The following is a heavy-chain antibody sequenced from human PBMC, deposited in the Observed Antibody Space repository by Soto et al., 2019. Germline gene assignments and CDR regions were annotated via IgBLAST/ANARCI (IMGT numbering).Heavy chain of an antibody. CDR2: ISGSGGGT. V-gene: IGHV3-23*01. J-gene: IGHJ6*03. Sequence: PGGSLRLPCAASGFTFSSFAQIGVRLAPGKGLEWVSAISGSGGGTYYADSVKGRFTISRDNSKNTLYLQMNSLRAEDTAVYYCAGGYYDILTDYYRYYYMDVWGKGTTVTGSS. CDR1: GFTFSSFA. D-gene: IGHD3-9*01. CDR3: AGGYYDILTDYYRYYYMDV.